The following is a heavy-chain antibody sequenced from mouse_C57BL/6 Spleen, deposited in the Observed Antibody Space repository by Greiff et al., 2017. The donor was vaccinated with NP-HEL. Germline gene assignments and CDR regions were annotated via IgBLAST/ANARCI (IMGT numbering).Heavy chain of an antibody. V-gene: IGHV5-4*03. D-gene: IGHD2-2*01. CDR3: ARFYYGYDDWFAY. Sequence: EVKVVESGGGLVKPGGSLKLSCAASGFTFSSYAMSWVRQTPEKRLEWVATISDGGSYTYYPDNVKGRFTISRDNAKNNLYLQMSHLKSEDTAMYYCARFYYGYDDWFAYWGQGTLVTVSA. CDR2: ISDGGSYT. J-gene: IGHJ3*01. CDR1: GFTFSSYA.